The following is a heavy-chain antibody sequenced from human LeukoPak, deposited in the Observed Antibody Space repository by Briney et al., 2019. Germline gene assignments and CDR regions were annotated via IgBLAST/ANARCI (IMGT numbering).Heavy chain of an antibody. Sequence: GASVKVSCKASGYTFTGYYTHWVRQAPGQGLEWMGRINPNSGGTNYAQKFQGRVTMTRDTSISTAYMELSRLRSDDTAVYYCARDRAYYYDSSGYYELDYWGQGTLVTVSS. J-gene: IGHJ4*02. CDR1: GYTFTGYY. V-gene: IGHV1-2*06. CDR2: INPNSGGT. D-gene: IGHD3-22*01. CDR3: ARDRAYYYDSSGYYELDY.